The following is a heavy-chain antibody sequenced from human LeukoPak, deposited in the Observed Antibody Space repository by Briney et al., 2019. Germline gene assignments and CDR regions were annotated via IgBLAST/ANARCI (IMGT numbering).Heavy chain of an antibody. V-gene: IGHV4-34*01. J-gene: IGHJ4*02. D-gene: IGHD3-16*01. Sequence: SETLSLTCAVYGGSFSGYYWSWIRQPPGKGLEWIGEINHSGSTNYNPSLKSRVTISVDTSKNQFSLKLSSVTAADTAVYYCARAGFGSTLDYWGQGTLVTVSS. CDR2: INHSGST. CDR3: ARAGFGSTLDY. CDR1: GGSFSGYY.